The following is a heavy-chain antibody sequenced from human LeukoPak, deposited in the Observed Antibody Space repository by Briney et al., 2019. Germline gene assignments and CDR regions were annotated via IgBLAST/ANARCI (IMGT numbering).Heavy chain of an antibody. D-gene: IGHD5-18*01. CDR3: ASFRVGRGYSYGLYYFDY. CDR1: GFTFSSYS. Sequence: GGSLRLSCAASGFTFSSYSMNWVRQAPGKGLGWVSSISSSSSYIYYADSVKGRFTISRDNAKNSLYLQMKSLRAEDTAVYYCASFRVGRGYSYGLYYFDYWGQGTLVTVSS. V-gene: IGHV3-21*01. J-gene: IGHJ4*02. CDR2: ISSSSSYI.